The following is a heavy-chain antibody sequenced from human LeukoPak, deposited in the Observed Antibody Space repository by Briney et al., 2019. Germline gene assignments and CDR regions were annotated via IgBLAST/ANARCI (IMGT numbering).Heavy chain of an antibody. CDR3: ARDYPGSSRYYYMDV. D-gene: IGHD6-6*01. CDR1: GFTFSSYW. CDR2: IKQDGSEK. J-gene: IGHJ6*03. Sequence: PGGSLRLSCAASGFTFSSYWMNWVRQAPGKGLEWVANIKQDGSEKYYVDSVKGRFTISRDNAKNSLYLQMNSLRAEDTAVYYCARDYPGSSRYYYMDVWGKGTRSPSP. V-gene: IGHV3-7*01.